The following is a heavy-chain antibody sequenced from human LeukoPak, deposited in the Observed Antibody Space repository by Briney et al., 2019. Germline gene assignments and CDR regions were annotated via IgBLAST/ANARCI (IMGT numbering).Heavy chain of an antibody. CDR2: VSGSGGST. D-gene: IGHD3-22*01. CDR3: AKDIYEDRGYHYGRVDY. V-gene: IGHV3-23*01. J-gene: IGHJ4*02. CDR1: GFTFNTYA. Sequence: GGSLRLSCAASGFTFNTYAMSWVRQAPGKGLEWVSGVSGSGGSTYYADSVKGRFTISRDNSKNTLYLQMNSLRAEDTAVYYCAKDIYEDRGYHYGRVDYWGQGTLVTVSS.